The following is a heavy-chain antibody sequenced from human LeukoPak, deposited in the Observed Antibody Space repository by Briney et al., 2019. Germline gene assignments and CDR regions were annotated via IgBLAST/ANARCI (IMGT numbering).Heavy chain of an antibody. J-gene: IGHJ4*02. V-gene: IGHV1-8*01. CDR3: ARGYLNYYGSGSYYTFDY. Sequence: ASVKVSCKASGYTFTRYDINWVRQATGQGLEWMGWMNPYSGNTRYAQKFQGRVTMTRNTSISTAYMELSSLRSEATAVYYCARGYLNYYGSGSYYTFDYWGQGTLVTVSS. CDR1: GYTFTRYD. D-gene: IGHD3-10*01. CDR2: MNPYSGNT.